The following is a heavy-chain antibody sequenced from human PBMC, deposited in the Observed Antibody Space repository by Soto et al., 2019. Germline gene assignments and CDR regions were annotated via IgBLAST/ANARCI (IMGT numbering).Heavy chain of an antibody. D-gene: IGHD3-16*01. J-gene: IGHJ4*02. CDR2: ISYDGSNK. CDR3: ARAYEGDYFDY. Sequence: QVQLVESGGGVVQPGRSLRLSCAASGFTFSSYAMHWVCQAPGKGLEWVAVISYDGSNKYYADSVKGRFTISRDNSKNTLYLQINSLRAEDTAVYYCARAYEGDYFDYLSQGTLVTVSS. V-gene: IGHV3-30-3*01. CDR1: GFTFSSYA.